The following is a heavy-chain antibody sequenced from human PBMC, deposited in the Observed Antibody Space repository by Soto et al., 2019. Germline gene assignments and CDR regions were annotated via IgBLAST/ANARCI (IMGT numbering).Heavy chain of an antibody. D-gene: IGHD2-15*01. J-gene: IGHJ4*02. CDR3: AREFKGDLLLVLAARGSYFDY. Sequence: GGSLRLSCAASGFTFNDYYMSWIRQAPGRGLEWVSYITSSGSTIYYADSVKGRFTISRDNAKNSLYLEMNSLRAEDTAMYYCAREFKGDLLLVLAARGSYFDYCGQGTLVTVSS. CDR1: GFTFNDYY. V-gene: IGHV3-11*01. CDR2: ITSSGSTI.